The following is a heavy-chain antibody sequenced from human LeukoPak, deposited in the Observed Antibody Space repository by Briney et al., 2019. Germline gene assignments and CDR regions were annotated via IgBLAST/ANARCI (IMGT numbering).Heavy chain of an antibody. V-gene: IGHV3-53*01. Sequence: GGSLRLSCAASGFTVSSNYMSWVRQAPGKGLEWVSVIYSGGSTYYADSVKGRFTISRDNSKNTLYLQLNSLRAEDTAVYYCARVQGGASFDYWGQGTLVTVSS. CDR1: GFTVSSNY. CDR3: ARVQGGASFDY. D-gene: IGHD1-1*01. J-gene: IGHJ4*02. CDR2: IYSGGST.